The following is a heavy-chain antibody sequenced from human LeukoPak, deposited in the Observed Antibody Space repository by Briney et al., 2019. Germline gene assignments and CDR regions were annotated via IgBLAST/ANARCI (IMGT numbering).Heavy chain of an antibody. CDR2: SNWNGGST. CDR1: GVTFDDYG. Sequence: GGSLRLSCAASGVTFDDYGMSWVRQAPGKGLEWVSGSNWNGGSTGYADSVKGRFTISRDNAKNSLYLQMNSLRAEDTALYYCARGGFITIFGVVTPFDLWGRGTLVTVSS. D-gene: IGHD3-3*01. V-gene: IGHV3-20*04. J-gene: IGHJ2*01. CDR3: ARGGFITIFGVVTPFDL.